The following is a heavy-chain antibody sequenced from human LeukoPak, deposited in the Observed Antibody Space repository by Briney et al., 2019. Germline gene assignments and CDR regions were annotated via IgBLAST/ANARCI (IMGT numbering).Heavy chain of an antibody. CDR3: ARPAGGYSYGYNWFDP. J-gene: IGHJ5*02. Sequence: SETLSLTCTVSGYSISSGYYWGWIRQPPGKGLEWIGSIYHSGSTYYNPSLKSRVTISVDTSKNQFSLKLSSVTAADTAVYYCARPAGGYSYGYNWFDPWGQGTLVTVSS. CDR1: GYSISSGYY. V-gene: IGHV4-38-2*02. D-gene: IGHD5-18*01. CDR2: IYHSGST.